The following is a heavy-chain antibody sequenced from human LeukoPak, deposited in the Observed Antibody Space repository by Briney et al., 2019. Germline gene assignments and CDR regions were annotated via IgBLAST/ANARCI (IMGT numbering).Heavy chain of an antibody. Sequence: GGSLRLSCAASGFTFSSYGMHWVRLAPGKGLEWVAFIRYDGSNKYYADSVKGRFTISRDNSKNTLYLQMNSLRAEDTAVYYCAKVRALWYYFDYWGQGTLVTVSS. D-gene: IGHD3-10*01. J-gene: IGHJ4*02. CDR3: AKVRALWYYFDY. CDR2: IRYDGSNK. CDR1: GFTFSSYG. V-gene: IGHV3-30*02.